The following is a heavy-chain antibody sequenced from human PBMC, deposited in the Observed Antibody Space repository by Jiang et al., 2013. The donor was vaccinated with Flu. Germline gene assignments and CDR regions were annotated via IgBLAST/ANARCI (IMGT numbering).Heavy chain of an antibody. CDR2: IDSTGDVT. V-gene: IGHV3-74*01. J-gene: IGHJ4*02. CDR3: GRSQDYADYNGVDY. D-gene: IGHD4-17*01. Sequence: GLVWVSRIDSTGDVTDYADFVEGRLAISRDNSKSTLYLQVKSLRAEDTAMYFCGRSQDYADYNGVDYWGQGTVVTVSS.